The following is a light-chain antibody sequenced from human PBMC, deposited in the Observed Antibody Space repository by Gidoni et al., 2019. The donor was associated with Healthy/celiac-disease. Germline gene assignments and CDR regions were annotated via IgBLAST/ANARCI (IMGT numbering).Light chain of an antibody. J-gene: IGKJ4*01. Sequence: DIQLTQSPSFLSASVGDRVTITCRASQGISSYLAWYQQKPGKAPKLLIYAASTLQSGVPSRFSGSGSGTEFTLTISSLQPEELATYYCQQLNSYPLTFXGXTKVEIK. CDR2: AAS. CDR3: QQLNSYPLT. CDR1: QGISSY. V-gene: IGKV1-9*01.